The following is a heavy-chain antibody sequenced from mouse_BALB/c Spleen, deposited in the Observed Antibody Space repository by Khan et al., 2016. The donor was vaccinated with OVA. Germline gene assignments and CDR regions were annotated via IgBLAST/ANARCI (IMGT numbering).Heavy chain of an antibody. CDR2: INTHSGLP. CDR3: AREDYYGYGFAY. V-gene: IGHV9-4*02. D-gene: IGHD1-2*01. J-gene: IGHJ3*01. CDR1: GYTFTTAG. Sequence: QIQLVQSGPELKKPGETVRISCKASGYTFTTAGMQWVQKMPGKGLKWIGWINTHSGLPNYAEDSKGRFAFSLETSASTAYLQISNLKIEDTATYCCAREDYYGYGFAYWGQGTLVTVSP.